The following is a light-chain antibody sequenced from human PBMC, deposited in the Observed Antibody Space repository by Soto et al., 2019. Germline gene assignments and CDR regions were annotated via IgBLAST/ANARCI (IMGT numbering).Light chain of an antibody. V-gene: IGLV2-14*01. Sequence: QSVLTQPASVSGSPGRSITISCTGTSSDVGGYDYVSWYQQHPGKAPKFMIYEVTHRPSGVSHRFSGSKSGNTASLTISGLQAEDEADYYCTSYTTTSTYVFGTGTKATVL. CDR2: EVT. CDR1: SSDVGGYDY. CDR3: TSYTTTSTYV. J-gene: IGLJ1*01.